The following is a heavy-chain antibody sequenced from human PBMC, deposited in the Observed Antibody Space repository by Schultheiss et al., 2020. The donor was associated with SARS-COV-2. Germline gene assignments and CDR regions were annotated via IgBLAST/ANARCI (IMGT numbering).Heavy chain of an antibody. CDR2: ITAYNGNT. D-gene: IGHD3-3*01. CDR3: ARGSVHEYDFWSGYYDYYYGMDV. CDR1: GYTFTSYG. J-gene: IGHJ6*02. Sequence: ASVKVSCKASGYTFTSYGISWVRQAPGQGLEWMGWITAYNGNTNYAQKFQGRVTMTTDTSTSTAYMELRSLRSDDTAVYYCARGSVHEYDFWSGYYDYYYGMDVWGQGTTVTVSS. V-gene: IGHV1-18*01.